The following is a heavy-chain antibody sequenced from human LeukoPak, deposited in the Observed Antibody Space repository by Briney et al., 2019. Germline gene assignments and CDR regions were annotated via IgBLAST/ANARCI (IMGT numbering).Heavy chain of an antibody. J-gene: IGHJ2*01. V-gene: IGHV4-59*01. CDR2: IYYSGST. D-gene: IGHD3-16*01. Sequence: KRWETVSLTCTVSGGSISSYYWSWIRQPPGKGLEWIGYIYYSGSTNYNPSLKSRVTISVDTSKNQFSLKLSSVTAADTAVYYCARDSEGLRYFDLWGRGTLVTVSS. CDR1: GGSISSYY. CDR3: ARDSEGLRYFDL.